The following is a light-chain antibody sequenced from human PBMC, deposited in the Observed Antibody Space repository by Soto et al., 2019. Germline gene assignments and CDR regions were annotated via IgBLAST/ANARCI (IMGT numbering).Light chain of an antibody. Sequence: NFMLTQPHSVSESPGKTVTISCTRSSGSIASNYVQWYQQRPGSAPTTVIYEDNQRPSVVPDRFSGSIAISSNSASLTISGLKTEDESDYYCQSYDSSNMIFGGGTKLTVL. CDR3: QSYDSSNMI. J-gene: IGLJ2*01. V-gene: IGLV6-57*04. CDR2: EDN. CDR1: SGSIASNY.